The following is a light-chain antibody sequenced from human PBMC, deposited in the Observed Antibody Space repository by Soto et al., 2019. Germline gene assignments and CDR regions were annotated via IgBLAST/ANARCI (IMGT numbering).Light chain of an antibody. J-gene: IGKJ5*01. Sequence: EIVITQSASTVSVSPGERATLSCRASQSVSSKLAWYQQKPGQAPRLLIYGASTRATGIPARFSGSGSGTEFTLTISSLQSEDFAVYYCQQYNNWPPITFGQGTRLEIK. V-gene: IGKV3-15*01. CDR3: QQYNNWPPIT. CDR2: GAS. CDR1: QSVSSK.